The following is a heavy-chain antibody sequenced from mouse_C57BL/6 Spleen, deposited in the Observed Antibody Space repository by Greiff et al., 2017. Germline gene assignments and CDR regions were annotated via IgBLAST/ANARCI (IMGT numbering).Heavy chain of an antibody. Sequence: EVMLVESGGDLVKPGGSLKLSCAASGFTFSSYGMSWVRQTPDKRLEWVATISSGGSYTYYPDSVKGRFTISRDNAKNTLYLQMSSLKSEDTAMYYCARQDYDYWYFDVWGTGTTVTVSS. V-gene: IGHV5-6*01. CDR3: ARQDYDYWYFDV. D-gene: IGHD2-4*01. J-gene: IGHJ1*03. CDR1: GFTFSSYG. CDR2: ISSGGSYT.